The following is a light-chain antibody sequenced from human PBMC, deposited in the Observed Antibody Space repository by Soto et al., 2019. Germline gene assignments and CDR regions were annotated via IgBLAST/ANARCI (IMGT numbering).Light chain of an antibody. Sequence: DIQMTQSPSSLFASVGDSVTITCRPSQTITTYLNWYRQKPGKAPKLLIYAASSLQSGVPSRFSGSGSETEFTLTISSLQPEDFATYFCQQIYSAPLTFGGGTKVEIK. J-gene: IGKJ4*01. V-gene: IGKV1-39*01. CDR3: QQIYSAPLT. CDR2: AAS. CDR1: QTITTY.